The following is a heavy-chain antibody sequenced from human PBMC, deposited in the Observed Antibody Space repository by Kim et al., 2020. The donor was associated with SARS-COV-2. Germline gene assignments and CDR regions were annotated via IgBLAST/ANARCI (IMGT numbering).Heavy chain of an antibody. V-gene: IGHV1-2*02. CDR3: ARENTGVGATRIWFDP. CDR2: INPNSGGT. J-gene: IGHJ5*02. D-gene: IGHD1-26*01. CDR1: GYTFTGYY. Sequence: ASVKVSCKASGYTFTGYYMHWVRQAPGQGLEWMGWINPNSGGTNYAQKFQGRVTMTRDTSISTAYMELSRLRSDDTAVYYCARENTGVGATRIWFDPWGQGTLVTVSS.